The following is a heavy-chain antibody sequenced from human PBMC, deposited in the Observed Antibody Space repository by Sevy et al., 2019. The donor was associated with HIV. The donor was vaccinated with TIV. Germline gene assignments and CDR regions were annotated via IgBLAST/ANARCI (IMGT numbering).Heavy chain of an antibody. J-gene: IGHJ4*02. V-gene: IGHV3-74*01. CDR1: GFDFSSHW. Sequence: GGSLRLSCEASGFDFSSHWMQWVRQAPGKGLVWVSRMNTDGSSTNYADSVKGRFTISRDNAKNTLYLEMNNLRDEDTALYYCATPRFEFWGPGTLVTVSS. CDR3: ATPRFEF. CDR2: MNTDGSST.